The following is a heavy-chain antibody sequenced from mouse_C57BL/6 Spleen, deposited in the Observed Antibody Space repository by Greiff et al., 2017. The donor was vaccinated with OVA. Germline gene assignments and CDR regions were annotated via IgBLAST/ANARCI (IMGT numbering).Heavy chain of an antibody. CDR3: AREDMSNFGDYAMDY. V-gene: IGHV1-42*01. Sequence: EVQLQQSGPELVKPGASVKISCKASGYSFTGYYMNWVKQSPEKSLEWIGEINPSTGGTTYNQKFKAKATLTVDKSSSTAYMQLKSLTSEDSAVYYCAREDMSNFGDYAMDYWGQGTSVTVSS. CDR2: INPSTGGT. J-gene: IGHJ4*01. CDR1: GYSFTGYY. D-gene: IGHD2-5*01.